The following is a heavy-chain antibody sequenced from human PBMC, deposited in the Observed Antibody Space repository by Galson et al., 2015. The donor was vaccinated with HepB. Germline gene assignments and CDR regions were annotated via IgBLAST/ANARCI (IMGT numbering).Heavy chain of an antibody. CDR2: INPSGGGT. D-gene: IGHD3-10*01. Sequence: SVKVSCKASGYTFTRYYMHWVRQAPGQGLEWMGIINPSGGGTTYAQKFQGRVTMTRDTSTSTVYMELSSLTSEDTAVYYCARERGPAISGSVANWFDPWGQGTLVTVSS. V-gene: IGHV1-46*01. CDR1: GYTFTRYY. CDR3: ARERGPAISGSVANWFDP. J-gene: IGHJ5*02.